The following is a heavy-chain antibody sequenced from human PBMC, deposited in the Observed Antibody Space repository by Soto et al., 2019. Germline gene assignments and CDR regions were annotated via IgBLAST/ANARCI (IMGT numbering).Heavy chain of an antibody. Sequence: ASVKVSCKASGYTFSSYYMNWVRQAPGQGLEWLGIINPSGGYTTYAQRFLGRVTMTSDTSTSTVHMELGSLRSEDTAVYYCARDPTYYYDSSGYTPVGYWGQGTLVTVSS. J-gene: IGHJ4*02. CDR3: ARDPTYYYDSSGYTPVGY. CDR1: GYTFSSYY. CDR2: INPSGGYT. V-gene: IGHV1-46*01. D-gene: IGHD3-22*01.